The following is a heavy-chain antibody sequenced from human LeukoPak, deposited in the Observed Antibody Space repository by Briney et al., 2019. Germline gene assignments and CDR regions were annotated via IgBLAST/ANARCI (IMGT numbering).Heavy chain of an antibody. CDR1: GGSISNYF. Sequence: SETLSLTCTVSGGSISNYFLTWVRQPVGKSLEWIGRLYTSGSTNYNPSLKSRVTMSLDPSMTQFSLKLKSVAAADTAVYYCAGGGSPHIWGQGTMVTVSS. CDR3: AGGGSPHI. D-gene: IGHD1-26*01. V-gene: IGHV4-4*07. J-gene: IGHJ3*02. CDR2: LYTSGST.